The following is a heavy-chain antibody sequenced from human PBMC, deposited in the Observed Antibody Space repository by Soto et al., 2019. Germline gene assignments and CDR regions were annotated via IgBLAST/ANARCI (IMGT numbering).Heavy chain of an antibody. D-gene: IGHD3-22*01. CDR2: ISVDGSAT. V-gene: IGHV3-30*14. Sequence: QVQLVESGGGVVQPGRSLRLSCTASGFTFSNYVMHWVRQAPGEGLEWVAGISVDGSATHYTDSVKGRFTISRDNSKNTVYLQMDSLTAEETTVYYCAREDESSGHAGTFQHWGQGTLVTVSS. CDR3: AREDESSGHAGTFQH. CDR1: GFTFSNYV. J-gene: IGHJ1*01.